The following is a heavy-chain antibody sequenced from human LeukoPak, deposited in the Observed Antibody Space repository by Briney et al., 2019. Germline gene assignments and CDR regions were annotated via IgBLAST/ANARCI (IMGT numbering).Heavy chain of an antibody. CDR1: GFPFSNYR. CDR2: VKQDKSEK. Sequence: GGSLRLSCAGPGFPFSNYRMTWVRQAPGKGLEWVANVKQDKSEKHYVDSVKGRFTISRDNAKSSLYLRMDSLRVEDTAVYYCARDRDYHDDRTDYYYDAFDIWGQGTTVTVSS. V-gene: IGHV3-7*01. J-gene: IGHJ3*02. CDR3: ARDRDYHDDRTDYYYDAFDI. D-gene: IGHD3-22*01.